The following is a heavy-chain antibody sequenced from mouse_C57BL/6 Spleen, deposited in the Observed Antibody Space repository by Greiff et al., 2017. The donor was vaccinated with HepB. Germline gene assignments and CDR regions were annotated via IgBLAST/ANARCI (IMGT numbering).Heavy chain of an antibody. CDR3: AIDLRRRDAMDY. Sequence: VQLQQPGAELVMPGASVKLSCKASGYTFTSYWMHWVKQRPGQGLEWIGEIDPSDSYTNYNQKFKGKSTLTVDKSSSTAYMQLSSLTSEDSAVYYCAIDLRRRDAMDYWGQGTSVTVSS. CDR2: IDPSDSYT. J-gene: IGHJ4*01. V-gene: IGHV1-69*01. CDR1: GYTFTSYW. D-gene: IGHD2-12*01.